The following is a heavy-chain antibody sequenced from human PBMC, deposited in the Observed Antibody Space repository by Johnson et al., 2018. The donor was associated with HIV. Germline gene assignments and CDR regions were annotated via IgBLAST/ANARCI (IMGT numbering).Heavy chain of an antibody. CDR1: GFTFSSYA. J-gene: IGHJ3*02. CDR2: ISYDGSNK. Sequence: QVQLVESGGGVVQPGRSLRLSCAASGFTFSSYAMHWVRQAPGKGLEWVAVISYDGSNKYYADSVKGRFTISRDNSKNTLYLQMKSLRAEDTAVYYCARNRISLWFREGAFDIWGQGTMVTVSS. V-gene: IGHV3-30*04. D-gene: IGHD3-10*01. CDR3: ARNRISLWFREGAFDI.